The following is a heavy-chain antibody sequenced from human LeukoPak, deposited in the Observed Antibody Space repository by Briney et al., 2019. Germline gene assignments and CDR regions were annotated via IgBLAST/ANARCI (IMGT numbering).Heavy chain of an antibody. V-gene: IGHV3-23*01. J-gene: IGHJ4*02. CDR3: AKGSAAVRPYFFDN. D-gene: IGHD3-10*01. Sequence: GGSLRLSCAASGFTFNNYAMSWVRKAPGEGLEWVSAISDSGHSTYHADSVKGRFTISRDNSKNTLYLQMNSLRAEDTAVYFCAKGSAAVRPYFFDNWGQGTLVTVSS. CDR1: GFTFNNYA. CDR2: ISDSGHST.